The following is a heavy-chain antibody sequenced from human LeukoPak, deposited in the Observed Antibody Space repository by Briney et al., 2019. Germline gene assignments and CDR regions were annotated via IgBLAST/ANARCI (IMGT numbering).Heavy chain of an antibody. J-gene: IGHJ4*02. V-gene: IGHV3-49*04. CDR3: TRDGGTLDY. CDR1: GYTFGDYA. CDR2: IRSKAFGGAT. Sequence: PGGFLRLSCTGSGYTFGDYAMSWVRQSPRKGLEWVSLIRSKAFGGATEYAASVKGRFTISRDDSKSIAYLQMNSLKTEDTAMYYCTRDGGTLDYWGQGTLVTVSS. D-gene: IGHD3-16*01.